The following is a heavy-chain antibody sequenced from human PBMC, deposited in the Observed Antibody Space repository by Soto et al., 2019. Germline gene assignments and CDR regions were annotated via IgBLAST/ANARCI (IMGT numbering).Heavy chain of an antibody. D-gene: IGHD2-2*01. CDR3: ARSQGSSTSLEIYYYYYYGMDV. V-gene: IGHV1-69*01. J-gene: IGHJ6*02. CDR1: GGTFSSYA. Sequence: QVQLVQSGAEVKKPGSSVKVSCKASGGTFSSYAISWVRQAPGQGLEWMGGIIPISGTANYAQKFQGRVTITADESKSTAYMELSSSRTENTAVYYCARSQGSSTSLEIYYYYYYGMDVWGQGTTVTVSS. CDR2: IIPISGTA.